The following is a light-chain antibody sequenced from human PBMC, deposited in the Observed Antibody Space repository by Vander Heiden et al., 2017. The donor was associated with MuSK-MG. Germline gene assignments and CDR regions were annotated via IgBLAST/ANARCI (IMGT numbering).Light chain of an antibody. J-gene: IGLJ2*01. Sequence: SYELTQPPSVSVSPGQPASITCSGDKLGDKYACWYQQKPGQSPVLVIYQDSKRPSGMHGRFSGSNSRNTATLTIGGTQAMDEADYNCQAWDSSTVVFGGGTKLTVL. V-gene: IGLV3-1*01. CDR2: QDS. CDR1: KLGDKY. CDR3: QAWDSSTVV.